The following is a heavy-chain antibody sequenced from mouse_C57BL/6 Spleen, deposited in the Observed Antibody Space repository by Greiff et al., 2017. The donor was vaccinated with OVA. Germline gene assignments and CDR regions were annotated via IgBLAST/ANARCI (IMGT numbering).Heavy chain of an antibody. CDR1: GFTFSSYG. V-gene: IGHV5-6*01. CDR3: ARHESNDDFDY. CDR2: ISSGGSYT. Sequence: EVKLMESGGDLVKPGGSLKLSCAASGFTFSSYGMSWVRQTPDKRLEWFATISSGGSYTYYPDSVKGRITISRDNAKNTLYLQMSSLKSEDTAMYYCARHESNDDFDYWGQGTTVTVSS. D-gene: IGHD2-5*01. J-gene: IGHJ2*01.